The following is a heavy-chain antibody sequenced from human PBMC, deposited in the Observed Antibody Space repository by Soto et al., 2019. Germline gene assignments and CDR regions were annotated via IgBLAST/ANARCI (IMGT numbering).Heavy chain of an antibody. Sequence: QVQLVQSGAEVKKPGSSVKVSCKASGGTFSSYAISWVRQAPGQGLEWMGGIIPIFGTANYAQKFQGRVKITADESTSTAYKELSSLRSEDTAVDYCERRTAAGQSYGMDVWGQGTTVTVSS. V-gene: IGHV1-69*12. CDR2: IIPIFGTA. D-gene: IGHD2-2*01. CDR1: GGTFSSYA. J-gene: IGHJ6*02. CDR3: ERRTAAGQSYGMDV.